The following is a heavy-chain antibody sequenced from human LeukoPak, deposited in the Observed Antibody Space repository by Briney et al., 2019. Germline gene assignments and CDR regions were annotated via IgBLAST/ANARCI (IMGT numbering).Heavy chain of an antibody. V-gene: IGHV4-59*01. J-gene: IGHJ4*02. CDR2: IYYSGST. Sequence: PSETLSLTCAVSGGSLSHYYWTWIRQPPGKGLEWIAYIYYSGSTNYNPSLKSRVTISVDTSKNQFSLKLTSVTAADTAMYYCARLRGNYFPDFWGQGTLITVSS. CDR3: ARLRGNYFPDF. D-gene: IGHD4-11*01. CDR1: GGSLSHYY.